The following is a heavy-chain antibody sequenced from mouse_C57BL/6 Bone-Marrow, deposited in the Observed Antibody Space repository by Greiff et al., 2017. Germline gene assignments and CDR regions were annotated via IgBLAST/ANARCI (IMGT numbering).Heavy chain of an antibody. Sequence: QVQLQQSGAELVRPGASVTLSCKASGYTFTDYEMHWVKQTPVHGLEWIGAIDPETGGTAYNQKFKGKAILTADKSSSTAYMELRSLTSEDSAVYYCTRSYSPYYFDYWGQGTTLTVSS. V-gene: IGHV1-15*01. CDR2: IDPETGGT. D-gene: IGHD2-12*01. CDR1: GYTFTDYE. CDR3: TRSYSPYYFDY. J-gene: IGHJ2*01.